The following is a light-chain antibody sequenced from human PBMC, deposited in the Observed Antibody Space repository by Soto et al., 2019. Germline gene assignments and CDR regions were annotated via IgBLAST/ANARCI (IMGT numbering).Light chain of an antibody. CDR2: DVR. Sequence: QSALTQPASVSGSPGQWITISCTGTSSDVGGYNFVSWHQQHPSKAPKLMIYDVRNRPSVVSHRSSGSKSGSTASPTISRLQAEEAADYYCASYTGPGTLLFGGGTKVTVL. CDR3: ASYTGPGTLL. CDR1: SSDVGGYNF. J-gene: IGLJ2*01. V-gene: IGLV2-14*01.